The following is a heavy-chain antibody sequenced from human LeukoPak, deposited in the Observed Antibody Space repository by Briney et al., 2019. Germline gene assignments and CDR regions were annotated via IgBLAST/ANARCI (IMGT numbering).Heavy chain of an antibody. Sequence: SGPTLVQPTQTLTQTCTFSGFSLNTRALGVGWIRQPPGKAPEWLAVIYSDDDARYRPSLKSRLTITKDPSKNQVVLTMADMAPVDTATFYCARERIVAASQVFDYWGQGTPVSVSS. D-gene: IGHD1-26*01. CDR1: GFSLNTRALG. V-gene: IGHV2-5*02. CDR3: ARERIVAASQVFDY. CDR2: IYSDDDA. J-gene: IGHJ4*02.